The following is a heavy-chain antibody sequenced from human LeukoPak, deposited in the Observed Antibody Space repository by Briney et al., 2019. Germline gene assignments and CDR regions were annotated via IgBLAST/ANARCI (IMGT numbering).Heavy chain of an antibody. CDR3: AKKFTGTTVISGDYFDY. J-gene: IGHJ4*02. V-gene: IGHV3-53*05. CDR2: IYSGGST. D-gene: IGHD4-17*01. Sequence: GGSLRLSCAASGFTVSSNYMSWVRQAPGKGLEWVSVIYSGGSTYYADSVKGRFTISRDNSKNTLYLQMNSLRAEDTAVYYCAKKFTGTTVISGDYFDYWGQGPLVTVSS. CDR1: GFTVSSNY.